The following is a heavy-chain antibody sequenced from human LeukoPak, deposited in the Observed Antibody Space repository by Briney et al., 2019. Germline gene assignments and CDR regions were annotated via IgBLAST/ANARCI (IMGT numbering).Heavy chain of an antibody. CDR3: VRGGSSTWS. D-gene: IGHD2-15*01. CDR1: GFTFKLYW. CDR2: INDDGSDT. Sequence: PGGSLRLSCAASGFTFKLYWMHWVRQVPGKRPVWVSRINDDGSDTVYADSVRGRFTISRDDAKNTVYLQMNNLRAEDTAVYHCVRGGSSTWSWGQGTLVTVSS. J-gene: IGHJ5*02. V-gene: IGHV3-74*01.